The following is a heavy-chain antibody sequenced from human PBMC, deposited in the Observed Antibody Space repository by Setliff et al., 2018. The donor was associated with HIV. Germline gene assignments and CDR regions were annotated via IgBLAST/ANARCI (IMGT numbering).Heavy chain of an antibody. D-gene: IGHD6-19*01. CDR2: VYYSGST. CDR3: ARGGDHSSGWSWRTYYFDY. Sequence: PSETLSLTCIVSGGSISSSSYYWGWIRQPPGKGLEWIGTVYYSGSTYYNPSLKSRVTMSVDTSKNQFSLKLSSVTAADTAVYYCARGGDHSSGWSWRTYYFDYWGQGTLVTVSS. J-gene: IGHJ4*02. V-gene: IGHV4-39*07. CDR1: GGSISSSSYY.